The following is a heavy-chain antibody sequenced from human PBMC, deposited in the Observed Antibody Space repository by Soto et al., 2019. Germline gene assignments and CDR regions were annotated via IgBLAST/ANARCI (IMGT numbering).Heavy chain of an antibody. CDR3: ARGGLDYYDSSGYYTIDY. Sequence: PSETLSLTCTVSGGSISSYYWSWIRQPPGKGLEWIGYIYYSGSTNYSPSLKSRVTISVDTSKNQFSLKLSSVTAADTAVYYCARGGLDYYDSSGYYTIDYWGQGTLVTVSS. D-gene: IGHD3-22*01. CDR2: IYYSGST. V-gene: IGHV4-59*01. CDR1: GGSISSYY. J-gene: IGHJ4*02.